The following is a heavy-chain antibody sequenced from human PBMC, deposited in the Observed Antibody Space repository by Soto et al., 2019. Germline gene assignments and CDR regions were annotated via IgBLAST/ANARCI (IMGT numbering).Heavy chain of an antibody. CDR1: GGTFSSYT. CDR3: ANLPDYGDYVVYGMDV. V-gene: IGHV1-69*02. Sequence: QVQLVQSGAEVKKPGSSVKVSCKASGGTFSSYTISWVRQAPGQGLEWMGRIIPILGIANYAQKFQGRVTRXXXXANXVPAFQGSDTITXVKXTXIAYMEVSSLRSEDTAVYYCANLPDYGDYVVYGMDVWGQGTTVTVSS. CDR2: IIPILGIA. D-gene: IGHD4-17*01. J-gene: IGHJ6*02.